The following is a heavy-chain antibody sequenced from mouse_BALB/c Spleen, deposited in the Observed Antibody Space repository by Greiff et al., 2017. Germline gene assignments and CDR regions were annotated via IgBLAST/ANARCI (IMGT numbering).Heavy chain of an antibody. Sequence: VKLQESGPGLVAPSQSLSITCTVSGFSLTSYGVHWVRQPPGKGLEWLGVIWAGGSTNYNSALMSRLSISKDNSKSQVFSKMNSLQTDDTAMYYCAREFITTATWFAYWGQGTLVTVSA. CDR1: GFSLTSYG. J-gene: IGHJ3*01. V-gene: IGHV2-9*02. CDR2: IWAGGST. CDR3: AREFITTATWFAY. D-gene: IGHD1-2*01.